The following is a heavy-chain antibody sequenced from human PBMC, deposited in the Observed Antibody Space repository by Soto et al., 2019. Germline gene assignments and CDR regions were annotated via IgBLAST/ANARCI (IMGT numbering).Heavy chain of an antibody. CDR1: GFTFSSYG. Sequence: QVQLVESGGGVVQPGRSLRLPCAASGFTFSSYGMHWVRQAPGKGLEWVAVIWYDGSNKYYADSVKGRFTISRDNSKNTLYLQMNSLRAEDTAVYYCARDSVVVVVAATEADAFDIWGQGTMVTVSS. V-gene: IGHV3-33*01. CDR3: ARDSVVVVVAATEADAFDI. D-gene: IGHD2-15*01. J-gene: IGHJ3*02. CDR2: IWYDGSNK.